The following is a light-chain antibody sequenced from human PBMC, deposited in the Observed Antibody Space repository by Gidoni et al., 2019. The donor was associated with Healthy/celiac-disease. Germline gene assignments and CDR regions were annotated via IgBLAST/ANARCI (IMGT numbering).Light chain of an antibody. J-gene: IGKJ1*01. CDR1: QSVLYSSNNKNY. CDR2: WAS. Sequence: DIVMTQSPDSLAVSLGERATINCKSSQSVLYSSNNKNYLAWYQQKPGQPPKLLIYWASTRESGVPDRFSGSGSGTDFTLTISSLQAEDVAVYYCQQCYSTPVTFGPRDQGGNQT. CDR3: QQCYSTPVT. V-gene: IGKV4-1*01.